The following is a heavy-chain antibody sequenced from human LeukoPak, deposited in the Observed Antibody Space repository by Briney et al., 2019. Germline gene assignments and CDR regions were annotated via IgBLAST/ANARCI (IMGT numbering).Heavy chain of an antibody. Sequence: GRSLRLSCAASGFTFSSYGMHWVRQAPGKGLEWVAVIWYDGSNKYYADSVKGRFTISRDNSKNTLYLQMNSLRAEDTAVYYCARGAAYYYGSGSDYWGQGTLVTVSS. CDR3: ARGAAYYYGSGSDY. CDR1: GFTFSSYG. CDR2: IWYDGSNK. D-gene: IGHD3-10*01. V-gene: IGHV3-33*01. J-gene: IGHJ4*02.